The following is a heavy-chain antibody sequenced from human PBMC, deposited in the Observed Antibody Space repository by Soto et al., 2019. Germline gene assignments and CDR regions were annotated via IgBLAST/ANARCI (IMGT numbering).Heavy chain of an antibody. CDR1: GFTFSSYW. CDR2: IKQDGSEK. Sequence: GGSLRLSCAASGFTFSSYWMSWVRQAPGKGLEWVANIKQDGSEKYYVDSVKGRFTISRDNAKNSLYLQMNSLRAEDTAVYYCARPNSDCTNGVCYARYYYYMDVWGKGTTVTVSS. CDR3: ARPNSDCTNGVCYARYYYYMDV. D-gene: IGHD2-8*01. V-gene: IGHV3-7*01. J-gene: IGHJ6*03.